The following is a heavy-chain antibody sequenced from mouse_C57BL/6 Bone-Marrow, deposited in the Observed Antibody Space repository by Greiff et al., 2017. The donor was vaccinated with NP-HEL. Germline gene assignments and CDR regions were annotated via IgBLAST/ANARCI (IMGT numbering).Heavy chain of an antibody. J-gene: IGHJ3*01. CDR1: GYSITSGYY. Sequence: VQLKQSGPGLVKPSQSLSLTCSVTGYSITSGYYWNWIRQFPGNKLEWMCYISYDGSNNYNPSLKNRISITRDTSKNQFFLKLNSVTTEDTATYYCARVDGGEFAYWGQGTLVTVSA. V-gene: IGHV3-6*01. CDR3: ARVDGGEFAY. CDR2: ISYDGSN.